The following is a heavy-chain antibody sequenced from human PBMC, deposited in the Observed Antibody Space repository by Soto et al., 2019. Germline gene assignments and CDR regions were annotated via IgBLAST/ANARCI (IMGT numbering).Heavy chain of an antibody. Sequence: SETLSLTCTVSGGSISNYYWTWVRQPPGKGLEWIGYVYYSGSTDYNPSLESRVTISIDASKNQFSLKMKSVTAADTAVYYCVRDYLLTGFDPWGQGALVTVSS. D-gene: IGHD3-9*01. CDR1: GGSISNYY. CDR3: VRDYLLTGFDP. V-gene: IGHV4-59*01. J-gene: IGHJ5*02. CDR2: VYYSGST.